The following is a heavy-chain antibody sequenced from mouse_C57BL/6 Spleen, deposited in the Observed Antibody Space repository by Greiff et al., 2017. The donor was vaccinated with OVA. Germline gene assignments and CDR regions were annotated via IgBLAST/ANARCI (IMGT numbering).Heavy chain of an antibody. CDR1: GFTFSSYG. CDR3: ARRDDGDYAMDY. J-gene: IGHJ4*01. D-gene: IGHD2-12*01. CDR2: ISSGGSYT. V-gene: IGHV5-6*02. Sequence: EVKVVESGGDLVKPGGSLKLSCAASGFTFSSYGMSWVRQTPDKRLEWVATISSGGSYTYYPDSVKGRFTISRDNAKNTLYLQMSSLKSEDTAMYYCARRDDGDYAMDYWGQGTSVTVSS.